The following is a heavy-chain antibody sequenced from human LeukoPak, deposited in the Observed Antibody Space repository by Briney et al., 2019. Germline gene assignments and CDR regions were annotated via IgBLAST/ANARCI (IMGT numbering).Heavy chain of an antibody. CDR3: ARVARKCYDFWSGYSDAFDI. J-gene: IGHJ3*02. D-gene: IGHD3-3*01. CDR2: IWYDGSNK. Sequence: GGSLRLSCAASGFTFSSYGMHWVRQAPGKGLEWVAVIWYDGSNKYYADSVKGRFTISRDNSKNTPYLQMNSLRAEDTAVYYCARVARKCYDFWSGYSDAFDIWGQGTMVTVSS. V-gene: IGHV3-33*01. CDR1: GFTFSSYG.